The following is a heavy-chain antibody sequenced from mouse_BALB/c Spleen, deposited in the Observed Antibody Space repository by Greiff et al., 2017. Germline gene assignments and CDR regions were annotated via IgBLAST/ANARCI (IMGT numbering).Heavy chain of an antibody. J-gene: IGHJ4*01. V-gene: IGHV1-5*01. CDR3: TRSGGPPTYYYAMDY. CDR2: IYPGNSDT. Sequence: EVQLQQSGTVLARPGASVKMSCKASGYSFTSYWMHWVKQRPGQGLEWIGAIYPGNSDTSYNQKFKGKAKLTAVTSASTAYMELSSLTNEDSAVYYCTRSGGPPTYYYAMDYWGQGTSVTVSS. D-gene: IGHD3-1*01. CDR1: GYSFTSYW.